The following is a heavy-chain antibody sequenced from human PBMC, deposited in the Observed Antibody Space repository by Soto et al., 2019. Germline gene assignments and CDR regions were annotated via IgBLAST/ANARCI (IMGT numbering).Heavy chain of an antibody. Sequence: QVQLQESGPGLVKPSETLSLTCTVSGGSISSYYWSWIRQPPGKGLEWIGYIYYSGSTNYNPSLKSRVTISVDTSKNQFSLKLSSVTAADTAVYYCARDRENPTPFDYWGQGTLVTVSS. D-gene: IGHD1-26*01. CDR2: IYYSGST. CDR1: GGSISSYY. V-gene: IGHV4-59*01. J-gene: IGHJ4*02. CDR3: ARDRENPTPFDY.